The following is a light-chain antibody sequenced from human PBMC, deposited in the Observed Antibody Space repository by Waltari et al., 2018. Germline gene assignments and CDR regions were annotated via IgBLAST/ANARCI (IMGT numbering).Light chain of an antibody. CDR3: CSYAGSYTWV. CDR1: SSDVGNYNL. J-gene: IGLJ3*02. CDR2: DDN. V-gene: IGLV2-23*01. Sequence: QSALTQPASVSGSPGQSITISCTGNSSDVGNYNLVSWYQQYPGKAPKVMIYDDNRRPSGVSDSFSGSKSGNTASLTISGVQAEDEADYYCCSYAGSYTWVFGGGTKLTVL.